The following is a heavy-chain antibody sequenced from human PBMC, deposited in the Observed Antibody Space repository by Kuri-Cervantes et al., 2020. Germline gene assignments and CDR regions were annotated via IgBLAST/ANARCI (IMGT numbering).Heavy chain of an antibody. CDR1: GGSFSGYY. D-gene: IGHD1-26*01. V-gene: IGHV4-34*01. CDR3: ARHAGYSGSYIFDY. J-gene: IGHJ4*02. Sequence: SQTLSLTCAVYGGSFSGYYWSWIRQPPGKGLEWIGEINHSGSTNYNPSLKSRVTISVDTSKNQFSLRLSSMTAADTAVYFCARHAGYSGSYIFDYWGQGALVTVSS. CDR2: INHSGST.